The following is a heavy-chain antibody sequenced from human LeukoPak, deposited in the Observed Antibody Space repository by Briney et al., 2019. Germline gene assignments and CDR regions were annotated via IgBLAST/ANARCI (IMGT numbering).Heavy chain of an antibody. D-gene: IGHD3-9*01. J-gene: IGHJ4*02. V-gene: IGHV3-11*04. CDR2: ISSSGSTI. CDR3: ARDSYDILTGYLYCFDY. CDR1: GFTFSDYY. Sequence: GGSLRLSCAASGFTFSDYYMSWIRQAPGKGLEWVSYISSSGSTIYYADSVKGRFTISRDNAKNSLYLQMNSLRAEDTAVNYCARDSYDILTGYLYCFDYWGQGTLVTVSS.